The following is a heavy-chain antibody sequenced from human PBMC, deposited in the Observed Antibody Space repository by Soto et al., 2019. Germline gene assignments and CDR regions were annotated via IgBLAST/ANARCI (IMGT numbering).Heavy chain of an antibody. CDR2: ISSSGSTI. CDR3: ARAVVAEPYYYYGMYV. D-gene: IGHD2-15*01. CDR1: GFTFSDYY. J-gene: IGHJ6*02. V-gene: IGHV3-11*01. Sequence: PGGSLRLSCAASGFTFSDYYMSWIRQAPGKGLEWVSYISSSGSTIYYADSVKGRFTISRDNAKNSLYLQMNSLRAEDTAVYYCARAVVAEPYYYYGMYVWGQGTTVTVSS.